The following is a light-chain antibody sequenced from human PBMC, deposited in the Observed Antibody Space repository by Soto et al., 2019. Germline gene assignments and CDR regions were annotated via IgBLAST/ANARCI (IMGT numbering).Light chain of an antibody. J-gene: IGLJ1*01. CDR3: SSYAGNSHDV. Sequence: QSALTQPPSASGSPGQSVTISCTGTSSDVGGYNYVSWYQQHPGKGPKLMIYEVSKRPSGVPDRFSGSKSDNTASLTVSGLQAEDEADYYCSSYAGNSHDVFGTGTKVTVL. V-gene: IGLV2-8*01. CDR1: SSDVGGYNY. CDR2: EVS.